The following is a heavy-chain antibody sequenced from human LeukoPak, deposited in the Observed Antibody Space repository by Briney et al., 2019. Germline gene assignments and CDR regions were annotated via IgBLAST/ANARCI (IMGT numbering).Heavy chain of an antibody. CDR3: ARYCSSTSCYASGWFDP. Sequence: TSVKVSCKASGDTFTSYYMHWVRQAPGHGLEWMGWISAYNVNTNYAQKLQGRVTMTTDTSTSTAYMELRGLRSDDTAVYYCARYCSSTSCYASGWFDPWGQGTLVTVSS. CDR2: ISAYNVNT. J-gene: IGHJ5*02. CDR1: GDTFTSYY. V-gene: IGHV1-18*04. D-gene: IGHD2-2*01.